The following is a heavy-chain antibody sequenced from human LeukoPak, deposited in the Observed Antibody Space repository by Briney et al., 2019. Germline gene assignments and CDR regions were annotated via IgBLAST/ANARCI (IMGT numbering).Heavy chain of an antibody. CDR1: GGSISSGSYY. D-gene: IGHD3-22*01. Sequence: SQTLSLTCTVSGGSISSGSYYWSWIRQPAGKGLEWIGRIYTSGSTNYNPSLKSRVTISVDKSKNQFSLKLSSVTVADTAVYYCARFRVDYYDSSGYYGPLDYWGQGTLVTVSS. CDR3: ARFRVDYYDSSGYYGPLDY. CDR2: IYTSGST. J-gene: IGHJ4*02. V-gene: IGHV4-61*02.